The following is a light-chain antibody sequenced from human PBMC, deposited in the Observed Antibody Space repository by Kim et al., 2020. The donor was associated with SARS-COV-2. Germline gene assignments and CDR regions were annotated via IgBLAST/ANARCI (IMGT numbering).Light chain of an antibody. V-gene: IGLV2-14*03. CDR1: SSDVGGYNY. Sequence: QSITISCTETSSDVGGYNYVSWYQQHPGKAPKLMIYDVSNRPSGVSNRFSGSKSGNTASLTISGLQAEDEADYYCSSYTSSSTPWVFGGGTQLTVL. CDR3: SSYTSSSTPWV. J-gene: IGLJ3*02. CDR2: DVS.